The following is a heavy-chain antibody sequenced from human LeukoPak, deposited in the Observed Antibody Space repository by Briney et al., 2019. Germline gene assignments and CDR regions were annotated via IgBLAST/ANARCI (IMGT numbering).Heavy chain of an antibody. D-gene: IGHD6-19*01. CDR2: IKQDGSEK. J-gene: IGHJ4*02. Sequence: GGSLRLSCAASGFTFSSYWMSWVRQAPGKGQEGVANIKQDGSEKYYVDSVKGRFTISRDNAKNSLYLQMNSLRAEDTAVYYCARHLSGWLANYWGQGTLVTVSS. V-gene: IGHV3-7*01. CDR1: GFTFSSYW. CDR3: ARHLSGWLANY.